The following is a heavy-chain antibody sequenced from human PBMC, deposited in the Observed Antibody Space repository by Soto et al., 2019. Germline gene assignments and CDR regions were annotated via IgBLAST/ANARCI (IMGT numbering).Heavy chain of an antibody. Sequence: QVHLLLQSGAEVKKPGSSVKVSCKASGGTPSNSAISWVRQAPGQWLEWMGGIIPFFGLVKYAQNFQGRVTITADESPNTAYMELSSLRPEDTAVYYCAGGRIVVVGSRAYYGMDVWGQGTTVTVS. CDR1: GGTPSNSA. V-gene: IGHV1-69*01. CDR2: IIPFFGLV. D-gene: IGHD3-22*01. J-gene: IGHJ6*02. CDR3: AGGRIVVVGSRAYYGMDV.